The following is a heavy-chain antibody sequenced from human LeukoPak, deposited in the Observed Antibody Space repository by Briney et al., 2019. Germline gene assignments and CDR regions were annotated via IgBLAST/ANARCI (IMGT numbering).Heavy chain of an antibody. CDR1: GGTFSSYA. CDR2: IIPIFGTA. CDR3: VKEGGQYSSSPRGDY. J-gene: IGHJ4*02. V-gene: IGHV1-69*13. D-gene: IGHD6-6*01. Sequence: ASVKVSCKASGGTFSSYAISWVRQAPGQGLEWMGGIIPIFGTANYAQKFQGRVTITADESTSTAYMELSSLRSEDTAVYYCVKEGGQYSSSPRGDYWGQGTLVTVSS.